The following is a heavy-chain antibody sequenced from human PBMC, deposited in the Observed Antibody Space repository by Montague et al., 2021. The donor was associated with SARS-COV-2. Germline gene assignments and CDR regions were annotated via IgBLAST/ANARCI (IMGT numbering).Heavy chain of an antibody. J-gene: IGHJ4*02. Sequence: SETLSLTCAVYVGSLSGYYWTWIRQSPGKGLDWIGYVNYTGSTKYNPSLKTRVSLSLDTPKNHFSLHLSSVTAADTAIYFCARAQNTCFIANCVNYFDVWGLGALVTVSS. CDR2: VNYTGST. CDR3: ARAQNTCFIANCVNYFDV. V-gene: IGHV4-59*01. CDR1: VGSLSGYY. D-gene: IGHD1-1*01.